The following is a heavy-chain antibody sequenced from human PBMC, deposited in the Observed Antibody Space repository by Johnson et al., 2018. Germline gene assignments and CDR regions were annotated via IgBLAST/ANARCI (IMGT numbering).Heavy chain of an antibody. Sequence: QVQLQQWGAGLLKXSETXSLXCVVYGGSFSGYYWSWIRQPPGKGLEWIGEINHSGSTNYNPFLKSRVTISVDTSKNQFSLKLSSVTAADTAVYCCARDNTYYDFWRSGAFDIWGQGTMVIVSS. D-gene: IGHD3-3*01. CDR1: GGSFSGYY. CDR3: ARDNTYYDFWRSGAFDI. CDR2: INHSGST. J-gene: IGHJ3*02. V-gene: IGHV4-34*01.